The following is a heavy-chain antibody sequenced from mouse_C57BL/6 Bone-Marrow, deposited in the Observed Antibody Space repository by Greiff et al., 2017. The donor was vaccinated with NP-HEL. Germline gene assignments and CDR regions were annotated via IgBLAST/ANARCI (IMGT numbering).Heavy chain of an antibody. D-gene: IGHD2-1*01. CDR3: ARPPYGNYEFAY. J-gene: IGHJ3*01. V-gene: IGHV5-6*02. CDR1: GFTFSSYG. CDR2: ISSGGSYT. Sequence: DVKLVESGGDLVKPGGSLKLSCAASGFTFSSYGMSWVRPTPDKRLEWVATISSGGSYTYYPDSVKGRFTISRDNAKNTLYLQMSSLKSEDTAMYYCARPPYGNYEFAYWGQGTLVTVSA.